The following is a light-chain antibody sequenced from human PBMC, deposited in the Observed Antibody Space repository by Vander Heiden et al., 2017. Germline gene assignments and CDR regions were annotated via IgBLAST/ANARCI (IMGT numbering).Light chain of an antibody. CDR3: MQGTQWPWT. CDR2: KVS. V-gene: IGKV2-30*01. CDR1: QSLLYSDGNTY. Sequence: DVVMTQSPLSLPVTLGQPASISCRSSQSLLYSDGNTYLHWFQQRPGQAPRRLIYKVSDRDSGVPDRFSGSGSGTDFTLKISRVEAEDVGVYYCMQGTQWPWTFGQGTRVEIK. J-gene: IGKJ1*01.